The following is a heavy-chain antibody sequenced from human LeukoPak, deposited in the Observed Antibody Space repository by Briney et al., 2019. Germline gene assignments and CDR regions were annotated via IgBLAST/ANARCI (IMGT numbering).Heavy chain of an antibody. Sequence: PSETLSLTCSVSGASISSGGYYWSWIRQPPGKGLEWIGYMYYSGSTYYNPSLTSRVTISVDTSKNQFSLNLSSVTAADTAVYYCARVWSVAAAGREDYYYGIDVWGQGTTVTVSS. J-gene: IGHJ6*02. CDR1: GASISSGGYY. CDR2: MYYSGST. V-gene: IGHV4-31*03. D-gene: IGHD6-13*01. CDR3: ARVWSVAAAGREDYYYGIDV.